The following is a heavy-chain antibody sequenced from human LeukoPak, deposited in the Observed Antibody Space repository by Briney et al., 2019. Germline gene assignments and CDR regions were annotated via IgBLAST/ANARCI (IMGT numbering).Heavy chain of an antibody. CDR2: IYYSGGT. CDR1: GDSISSYY. V-gene: IGHV4-59*08. J-gene: IGHJ3*02. D-gene: IGHD5-24*01. CDR3: ARHVTISGPYDASDI. Sequence: SETLSLTCTVSGDSISSYYWSRIRQPPGKGLEWIGYIYYSGGTDYNPSLKSRVTISVDASKNQFPLKLRSVTAADTAVYYCARHVTISGPYDASDIWGQGTMVTVSP.